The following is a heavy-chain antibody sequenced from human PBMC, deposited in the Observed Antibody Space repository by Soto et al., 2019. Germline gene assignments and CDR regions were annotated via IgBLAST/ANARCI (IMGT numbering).Heavy chain of an antibody. J-gene: IGHJ5*02. CDR2: INPNSDST. D-gene: IGHD6-19*01. V-gene: IGHV1-2*04. CDR1: GYTFTGSY. Sequence: ASVKVSSKAPGYTFTGSYMHWLLQAPGKGLEWMGWINPNSDSTNYAQKFQGLITMTRNTSISTAYMELSRLRSDDTAVYYCARGSTSGWYYVYNWFDPWGQGTLVTVSS. CDR3: ARGSTSGWYYVYNWFDP.